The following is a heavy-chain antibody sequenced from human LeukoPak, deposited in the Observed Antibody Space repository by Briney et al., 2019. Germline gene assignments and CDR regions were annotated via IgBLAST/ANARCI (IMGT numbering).Heavy chain of an antibody. CDR3: ARGAAGAGYFDY. CDR1: GFTFDDFG. J-gene: IGHJ4*02. CDR2: INWNGGST. Sequence: GGSLRLSCAASGFTFDDFGMSWVRQVPGKGLEWVSGINWNGGSTGNADSVKGRFTISRDNAKNSLYLQMNSLRAEGTAFYFCARGAAGAGYFDYWGQGTLVTVSS. V-gene: IGHV3-20*04. D-gene: IGHD6-13*01.